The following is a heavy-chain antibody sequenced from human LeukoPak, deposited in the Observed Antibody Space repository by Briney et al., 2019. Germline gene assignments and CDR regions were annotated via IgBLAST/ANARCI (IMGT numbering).Heavy chain of an antibody. Sequence: KVGESLKISCKGSGYSFTTHWIGWVRQMPGKGLEWMGIIYPDDSDTRYSPSFQGQVTLSADKSINTAYLQWSSLRASDTAMYYCARLEEDLTLGVAGYWFVPWGQGTLVTVS. J-gene: IGHJ5*02. CDR1: GYSFTTHW. CDR3: ARLEEDLTLGVAGYWFVP. V-gene: IGHV5-51*01. D-gene: IGHD3-16*01. CDR2: IYPDDSDT.